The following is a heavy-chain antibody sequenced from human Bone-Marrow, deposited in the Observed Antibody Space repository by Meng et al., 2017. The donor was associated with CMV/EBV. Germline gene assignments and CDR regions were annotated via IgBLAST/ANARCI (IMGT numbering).Heavy chain of an antibody. CDR1: GFTFSSYG. CDR3: AKDYQRSSPYGMDV. V-gene: IGHV3-30*02. D-gene: IGHD1-26*01. CDR2: IRYDGSNK. Sequence: GESLKIYCAASGFTFSSYGMHWVRQAPGKGLEWVAFIRYDGSNKYYADSVKGRFTISRDNSKNTLYLQMNSLRAEDTAVYYCAKDYQRSSPYGMDVWGQGTTVTVSS. J-gene: IGHJ6*02.